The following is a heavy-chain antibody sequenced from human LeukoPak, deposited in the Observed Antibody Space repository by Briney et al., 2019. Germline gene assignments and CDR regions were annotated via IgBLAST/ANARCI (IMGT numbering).Heavy chain of an antibody. CDR2: ISYDGTQK. D-gene: IGHD3-3*01. V-gene: IGHV3-30*03. CDR1: EFTFRNYG. CDR3: ARGIEEWLYLYY. J-gene: IGHJ4*02. Sequence: PGGSLRLSCSASEFTFRNYGMHWVRQAPGKGLEWVAVISYDGTQKFYADSVKGRFTISRDNSKNTLYLQMDSLRAEDTAAYYCARGIEEWLYLYYWGQGALVTVAS.